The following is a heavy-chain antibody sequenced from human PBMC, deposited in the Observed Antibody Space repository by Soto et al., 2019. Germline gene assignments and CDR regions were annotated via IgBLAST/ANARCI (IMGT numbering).Heavy chain of an antibody. Sequence: ASVKVSCKASGYTFTRYDINCLRKANGQGLEWMGWMIPNSGNTVYAQKFQGRVTMTRNNSISTAYMELSSLTSEDTDVYYCARGSRGWYEPWGKGNLVPVSS. D-gene: IGHD1-26*01. V-gene: IGHV1-8*01. CDR2: MIPNSGNT. J-gene: IGHJ5*02. CDR3: ARGSRGWYEP. CDR1: GYTFTRYD.